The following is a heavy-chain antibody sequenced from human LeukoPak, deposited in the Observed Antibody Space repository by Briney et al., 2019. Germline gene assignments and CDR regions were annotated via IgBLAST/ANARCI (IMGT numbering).Heavy chain of an antibody. CDR3: AREGYSSGWFRN. CDR2: IYSGGST. CDR1: GFTVSSNY. V-gene: IGHV3-53*01. D-gene: IGHD6-19*01. J-gene: IGHJ4*02. Sequence: PGGSLRLSCAASGFTVSSNYTSWVRQAPGRGLEWVSVIYSGGSTYYADSVKGRFTISRDISKNTLYLQMNSLKADDTAVYYCAREGYSSGWFRNWGQGTLVTVSS.